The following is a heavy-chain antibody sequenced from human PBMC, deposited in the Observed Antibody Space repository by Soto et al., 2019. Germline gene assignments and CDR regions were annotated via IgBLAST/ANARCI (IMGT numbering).Heavy chain of an antibody. J-gene: IGHJ4*02. CDR3: TSHNGYARSPRFDD. D-gene: IGHD3-16*01. CDR2: IEGKTGGGTT. V-gene: IGHV3-15*07. CDR1: GIAFTYAS. Sequence: QLLESGGGLVRPGESLRLTCAVSGIAFTYASINWVRQVPGRGPEWVGRIEGKTGGGTTDYDAPVKGRVTISRADSTNKVFLQLDKVKGEDAVVYYGTSHNGYARSPRFDDWGAGTQVTVSS.